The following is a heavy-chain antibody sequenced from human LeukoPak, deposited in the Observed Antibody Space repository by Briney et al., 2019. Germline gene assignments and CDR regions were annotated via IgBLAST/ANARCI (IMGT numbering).Heavy chain of an antibody. CDR1: GYIFTTYG. J-gene: IGHJ5*02. Sequence: GAPGKVSCKSSGYIFTTYGITWVRQAPGQGLEWRGWISPYNGRINYAQKLQGRVTMNTDTPTSTAYMELRSLRSDETAVYYCARESIGSIAAENWFDRWGQGTLVTVSS. V-gene: IGHV1-18*01. D-gene: IGHD6-13*01. CDR3: ARESIGSIAAENWFDR. CDR2: ISPYNGRI.